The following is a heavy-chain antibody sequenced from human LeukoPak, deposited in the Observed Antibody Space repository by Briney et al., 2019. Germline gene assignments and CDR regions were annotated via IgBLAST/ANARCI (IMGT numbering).Heavy chain of an antibody. Sequence: QSGGSLRLSCAASGFTFDDYAMHWVRQAPGKGLGWVSGISWNSGSIGYADSVKGRFTISRDNAKNSLYLQMNSLRAEDMALYYCAKDLVVRGVIISFGLDYWGQGTLVTVSS. V-gene: IGHV3-9*03. J-gene: IGHJ4*02. CDR2: ISWNSGSI. CDR1: GFTFDDYA. CDR3: AKDLVVRGVIISFGLDY. D-gene: IGHD3-10*01.